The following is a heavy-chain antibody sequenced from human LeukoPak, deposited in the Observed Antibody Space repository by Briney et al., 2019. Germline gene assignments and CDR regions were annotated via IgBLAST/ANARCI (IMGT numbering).Heavy chain of an antibody. CDR2: INHSGST. CDR1: GGSFSGYY. J-gene: IGHJ4*02. Sequence: KPSETLSLTCAVYGGSFSGYYWSWIRQPPGKGLEWIGEINHSGSTNYNPSLKSRITISVDTSKNQFSLKLSSVTAADTAVYYCARAVSSWSLPFDYWGQGTLVTVSS. D-gene: IGHD6-13*01. CDR3: ARAVSSWSLPFDY. V-gene: IGHV4-34*01.